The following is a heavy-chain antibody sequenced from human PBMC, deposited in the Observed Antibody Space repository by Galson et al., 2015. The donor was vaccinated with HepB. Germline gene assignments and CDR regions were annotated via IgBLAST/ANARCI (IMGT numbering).Heavy chain of an antibody. D-gene: IGHD6-13*01. J-gene: IGHJ6*02. CDR1: GFTFNNYA. V-gene: IGHV3-30*19. Sequence: SLRLSCAASGFTFNNYAMHWVRQAPGKGLEWVAVISYDGSNKNYADSVKGRFTVSRDESRNTLHLQMNSLRAEDTAIYYCARDKDPSRSWVDGLIYYGLAVWGQGTTVTVSS. CDR3: ARDKDPSRSWVDGLIYYGLAV. CDR2: ISYDGSNK.